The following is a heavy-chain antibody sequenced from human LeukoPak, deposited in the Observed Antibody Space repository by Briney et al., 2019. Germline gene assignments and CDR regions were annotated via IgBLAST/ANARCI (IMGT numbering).Heavy chain of an antibody. J-gene: IGHJ4*02. CDR2: MNPNSGNT. V-gene: IGHV1-8*03. Sequence: ASVKVSCKASGYTFTSYDINLVRQATGQGLEWMGWMNPNSGNTGYAQKFQGRVTITRNASISTAYMELSSLRSEDTAVYYCARGRGSGYGPSDYWGQGTLVTVSS. CDR3: ARGRGSGYGPSDY. CDR1: GYTFTSYD. D-gene: IGHD5-12*01.